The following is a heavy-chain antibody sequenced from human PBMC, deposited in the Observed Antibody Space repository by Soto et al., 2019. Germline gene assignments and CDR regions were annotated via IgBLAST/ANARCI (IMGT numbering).Heavy chain of an antibody. V-gene: IGHV1-69*12. CDR3: ARAGLCGGDCYRDWFDP. CDR1: GGTFSNNA. Sequence: QVQLVQSGAEVKNPGSSVKVSCKASGGTFSNNAITWVRQAPGQGLEWMGGIVPIFGTVNYAQKFKDRLTITADDSTGMASMDLSSLISEDTAVYYCARAGLCGGDCYRDWFDPWGQGTLVTVSS. CDR2: IVPIFGTV. D-gene: IGHD2-21*02. J-gene: IGHJ5*02.